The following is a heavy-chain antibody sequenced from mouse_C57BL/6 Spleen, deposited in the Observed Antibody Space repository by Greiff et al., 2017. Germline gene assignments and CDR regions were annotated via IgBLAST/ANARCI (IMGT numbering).Heavy chain of an antibody. Sequence: EVQLQQSGAELVRPGASVKLSCTASGFNIKDYYMHWVKQRPEQGLEWIGRIDPEDGDTEYAPKFQGKATMTADTSSNTAYLQLSSLTSEDTAVYYCTTPLLLRYPFDYWGQGTTLTVSS. V-gene: IGHV14-1*01. J-gene: IGHJ2*01. CDR1: GFNIKDYY. D-gene: IGHD1-1*01. CDR2: IDPEDGDT. CDR3: TTPLLLRYPFDY.